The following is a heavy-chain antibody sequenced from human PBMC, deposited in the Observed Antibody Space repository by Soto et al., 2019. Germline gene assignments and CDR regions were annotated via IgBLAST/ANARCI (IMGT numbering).Heavy chain of an antibody. CDR2: IRSKANSYAT. CDR3: TRRDHDRYYYYGMDV. D-gene: IGHD3-3*01. CDR1: GFTFSGSA. V-gene: IGHV3-73*01. J-gene: IGHJ6*02. Sequence: PGGSLRLSCAASGFTFSGSAMHWVRQASGKGLEWVGRIRSKANSYATAYAASVKGRFTISRDDSKNTAYLQMNSLKTEDTAVYYCTRRDHDRYYYYGMDVWGQGTTVTV.